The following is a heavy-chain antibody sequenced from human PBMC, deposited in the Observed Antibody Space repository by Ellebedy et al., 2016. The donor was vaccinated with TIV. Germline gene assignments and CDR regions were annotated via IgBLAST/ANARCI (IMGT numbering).Heavy chain of an antibody. CDR2: MNPDSDNR. Sequence: AASVKVSCKASGYTFTSYDINWVRQATGQGLEWMGWMNPDSDNRGYALKFQGRVTITRNISISTASMELSSLISEDTAVYYCARGGTVAAALVENGMDVWGQGTTVTVSS. D-gene: IGHD6-13*01. CDR3: ARGGTVAAALVENGMDV. CDR1: GYTFTSYD. J-gene: IGHJ6*02. V-gene: IGHV1-8*03.